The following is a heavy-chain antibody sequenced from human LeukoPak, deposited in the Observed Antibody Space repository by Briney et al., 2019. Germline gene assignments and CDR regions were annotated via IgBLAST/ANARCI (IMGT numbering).Heavy chain of an antibody. CDR2: IYHTGST. Sequence: SETLSLTCTVSGVSISNGGYYWSWFRQPPGKGLEWIGYIYHTGSTYSSPSLKSRVTMSVDKSTNQFSLKLTSVTAADTAVYYCARDVPKEVPTLGDYYDYMDVWGKGTRVTVSS. CDR1: GVSISNGGYY. J-gene: IGHJ6*03. V-gene: IGHV4-30-2*01. CDR3: ARDVPKEVPTLGDYYDYMDV. D-gene: IGHD3-16*01.